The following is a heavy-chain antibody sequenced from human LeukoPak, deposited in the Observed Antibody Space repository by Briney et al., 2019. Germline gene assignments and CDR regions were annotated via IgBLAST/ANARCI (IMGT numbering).Heavy chain of an antibody. CDR3: TRDGDV. CDR1: GFTFSTFA. Sequence: GGSLRLSCAATGFTFSTFAMHWVRQAPGKGLEWVAVISYDGNNEYYSASVKGRFTISRDNSKNTVYVQMNSLRAEDTAAYYCTRDGDVWGQGTTVTVSS. J-gene: IGHJ6*02. CDR2: ISYDGNNE. V-gene: IGHV3-30-3*01.